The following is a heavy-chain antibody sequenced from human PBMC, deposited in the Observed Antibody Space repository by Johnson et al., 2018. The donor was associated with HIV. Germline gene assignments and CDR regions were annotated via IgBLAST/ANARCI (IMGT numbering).Heavy chain of an antibody. CDR1: GFTFSTSV. Sequence: VQVVESGGGVVQPGTSLRLSCAPSGFTFSTSVMHWVRRAPGKGLEWVSGISVDGKSEYYADTVRGRFTISRDNSKNTLYLQMNSLRAEDTAVYYCARACRDGYTCDVYDIWGQGTMLTVSS. J-gene: IGHJ3*02. D-gene: IGHD5-24*01. CDR2: ISVDGKSE. CDR3: ARACRDGYTCDVYDI. V-gene: IGHV3-30*04.